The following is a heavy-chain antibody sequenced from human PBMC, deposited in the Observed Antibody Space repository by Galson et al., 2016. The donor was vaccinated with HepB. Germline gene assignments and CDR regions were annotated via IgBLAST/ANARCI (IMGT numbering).Heavy chain of an antibody. CDR1: GFTFSSYS. CDR2: ISSTGSYI. J-gene: IGHJ6*02. CDR3: TRGEIWGNYYYYGMDV. Sequence: SLRLSCAASGFTFSSYSMNWVRQAPGKGLEWVSSISSTGSYIYYADSLKGRFTISRDNAKNSLYLQMNSLRAEDTAVYYCTRGEIWGNYYYYGMDVWGQGTTVTVSS. D-gene: IGHD3-16*01. V-gene: IGHV3-21*01.